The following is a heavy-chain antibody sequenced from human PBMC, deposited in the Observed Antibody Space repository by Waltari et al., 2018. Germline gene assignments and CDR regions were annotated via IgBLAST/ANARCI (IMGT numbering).Heavy chain of an antibody. CDR1: GFSLSTRAMR. D-gene: IGHD2-2*01. Sequence: QVTLKESGPALVKPTQTLTLTCTFSGFSLSTRAMRVSPIRQPPGKALEWLARRDWDDDKFYSTSLKTRLTISKDTSKNQVVLTMTNMDPVDTATYYCARTGVDCSSTSCYDYWGQGTLVTVSS. CDR3: ARTGVDCSSTSCYDY. J-gene: IGHJ4*02. CDR2: RDWDDDK. V-gene: IGHV2-70*04.